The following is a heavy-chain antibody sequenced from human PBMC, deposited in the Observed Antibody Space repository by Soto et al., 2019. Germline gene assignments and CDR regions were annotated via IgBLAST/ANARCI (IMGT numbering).Heavy chain of an antibody. D-gene: IGHD1-26*01. J-gene: IGHJ6*04. CDR2: TYYRSKWYN. CDR3: ARDGRWERPIYYYYGMDV. Sequence: SQTLSLTCAISGDSVSSNSAAWNWIRQSPSRGLEWLGRTYYRSKWYNDYAVSVKSRITINPDTSKNQFSLQLNSVTPEDTAVYYCARDGRWERPIYYYYGMDVWGKGTTVTVSS. V-gene: IGHV6-1*01. CDR1: GDSVSSNSAA.